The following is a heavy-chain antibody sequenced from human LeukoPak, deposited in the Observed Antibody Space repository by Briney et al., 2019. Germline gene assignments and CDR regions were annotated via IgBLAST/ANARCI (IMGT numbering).Heavy chain of an antibody. CDR1: GFTFSSYW. Sequence: PGGSLRLSCAASGFTFSSYWMSWVRQAPDKGLEWVAVISYDGSSEYYADSVKGRFTISRDNSKNTLYLQMNSLKTEDTAVYYCTTAFYRGSAYFDYWGQGTLVTVSS. J-gene: IGHJ4*02. CDR2: ISYDGSSE. D-gene: IGHD2/OR15-2a*01. CDR3: TTAFYRGSAYFDY. V-gene: IGHV3-30*03.